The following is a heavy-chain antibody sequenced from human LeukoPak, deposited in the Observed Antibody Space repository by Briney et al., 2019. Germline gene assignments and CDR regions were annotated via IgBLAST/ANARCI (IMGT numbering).Heavy chain of an antibody. J-gene: IGHJ4*02. CDR3: ARDMGVPYYFDD. V-gene: IGHV1-2*02. Sequence: GASVKVSCKASGYTFTVYYMHWVRQAPGQGLEWMGWINPNSGGTNFAQNFQGRVTMTRDTSISTAYMELTRLKSDDAAVYYWARDMGVPYYFDDRGQGTLVTVSS. CDR2: INPNSGGT. CDR1: GYTFTVYY. D-gene: IGHD2-8*01.